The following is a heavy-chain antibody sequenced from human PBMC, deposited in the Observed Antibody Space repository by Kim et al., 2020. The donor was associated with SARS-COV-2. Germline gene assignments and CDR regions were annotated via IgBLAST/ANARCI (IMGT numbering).Heavy chain of an antibody. CDR3: ARETWGDLFGVVIVSYYFDY. CDR2: IYTSGST. J-gene: IGHJ4*02. D-gene: IGHD3-3*01. Sequence: SETLSLTCTVSGGSISSYYWSWIRQPAGKGLEWIGRIYTSGSTNYNPSLKSRVTMSVDTSKNQFSLKLSSVTAADTAVYYCARETWGDLFGVVIVSYYFDYWGQGTLVTVSS. CDR1: GGSISSYY. V-gene: IGHV4-4*07.